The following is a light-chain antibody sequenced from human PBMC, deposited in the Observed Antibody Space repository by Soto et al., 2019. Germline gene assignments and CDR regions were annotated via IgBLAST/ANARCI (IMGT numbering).Light chain of an antibody. J-gene: IGLJ2*01. V-gene: IGLV4-69*01. CDR1: SGHSSYA. Sequence: QSVLTQSPSASASLGASVKLTCTLSSGHSSYAIAWHQQQPEKGPRYLMKLNIDGSHSKGDGIPDRFSGYSSGAERYLTISSLQSADEADYYCQTWGTGIVVFGGGTQLTVL. CDR3: QTWGTGIVV. CDR2: LNIDGSH.